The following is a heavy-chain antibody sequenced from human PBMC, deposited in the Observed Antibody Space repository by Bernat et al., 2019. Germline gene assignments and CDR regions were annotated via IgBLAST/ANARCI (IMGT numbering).Heavy chain of an antibody. J-gene: IGHJ6*02. CDR3: AGTIAVAADYYYGMDV. CDR2: IYYSGST. D-gene: IGHD6-19*01. Sequence: QVQLQESGPGLVKPSQTLSLTCTVSGGSISSYYWSWIRQPPGKGLEWIGYIYYSGSTNYNPSLKSRVTISVDTSKNQFSLKLSSVTAADTAVYYCAGTIAVAADYYYGMDVWGQGTTVTASS. V-gene: IGHV4-59*01. CDR1: GGSISSYY.